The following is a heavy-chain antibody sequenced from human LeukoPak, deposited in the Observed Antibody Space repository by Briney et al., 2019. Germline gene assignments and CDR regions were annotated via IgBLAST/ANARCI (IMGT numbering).Heavy chain of an antibody. CDR3: GREEARFLEWFEAGNYFDY. V-gene: IGHV3-48*01. Sequence: GGSLRLSCAASGFTFSTYNMNWVRQAPGKGLDWVSYLSSGSGTLYYADSVKGRFTISRDNAKNSLYLQMNSLRAEDTAVYYCGREEARFLEWFEAGNYFDYWGQGTLVTVSS. J-gene: IGHJ4*02. CDR2: LSSGSGTL. D-gene: IGHD3-3*01. CDR1: GFTFSTYN.